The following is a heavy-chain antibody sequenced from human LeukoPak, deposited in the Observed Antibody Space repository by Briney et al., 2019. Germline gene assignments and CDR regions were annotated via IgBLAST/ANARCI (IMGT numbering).Heavy chain of an antibody. J-gene: IGHJ5*02. D-gene: IGHD6-19*01. V-gene: IGHV4-59*01. Sequence: PSETLSLTCTVSGGSISSYYWSWIRQPPGKGLEWIGYIYYSGSTNYNPSLKSRVTISVDTSKNQFSLKLSSVTAADTAVYYCARDVFDSGWPNWFDPWGQGTLVTVSS. CDR3: ARDVFDSGWPNWFDP. CDR2: IYYSGST. CDR1: GGSISSYY.